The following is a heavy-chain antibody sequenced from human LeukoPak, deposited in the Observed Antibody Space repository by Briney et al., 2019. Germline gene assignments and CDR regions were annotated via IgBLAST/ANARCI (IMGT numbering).Heavy chain of an antibody. CDR3: TTDLGLTMIRGVIVS. J-gene: IGHJ4*02. Sequence: NPGGSLRLSCAASGFTFTHAWMTWVRQAPGKGLEWVGRIKSKADGETTDYAAPAKGRFFMSRDDSKATLYLQMNYLETEDTAVYYCTTDLGLTMIRGVIVSWGQGTLVTVSS. D-gene: IGHD3-10*01. V-gene: IGHV3-15*01. CDR2: IKSKADGETT. CDR1: GFTFTHAW.